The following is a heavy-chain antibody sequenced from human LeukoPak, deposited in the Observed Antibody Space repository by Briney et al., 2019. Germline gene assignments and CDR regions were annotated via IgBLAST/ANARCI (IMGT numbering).Heavy chain of an antibody. CDR1: GGSISSYY. CDR2: IYYSGYT. Sequence: PLETLSLTCTVSGGSISSYYWSWIRQPPGKGLKWIGNIYYSGYTTYSPSLRSRVTISVDTSKNQFSLKLSSVTAADTAVYYCARCSTSCYRWGQGTLVTVSS. CDR3: ARCSTSCYR. V-gene: IGHV4-59*12. D-gene: IGHD2-2*02. J-gene: IGHJ4*02.